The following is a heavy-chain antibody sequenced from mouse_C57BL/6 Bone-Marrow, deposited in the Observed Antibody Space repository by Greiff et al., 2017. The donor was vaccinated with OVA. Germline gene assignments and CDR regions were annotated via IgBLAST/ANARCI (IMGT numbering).Heavy chain of an antibody. CDR2: LHPNSGST. Sequence: QVQLQQPGAELVKPGASVKLSCKASGYTFTSYWMHWVKQRPGQGLEWIGLLHPNSGSTNYNEKFKSKATLTVATSSRTAYMQLSSLTSEDSAVDYGARDGYYGSSSSWLAYWGQGTLVTVSA. CDR3: ARDGYYGSSSSWLAY. D-gene: IGHD1-1*01. V-gene: IGHV1-64*01. CDR1: GYTFTSYW. J-gene: IGHJ3*01.